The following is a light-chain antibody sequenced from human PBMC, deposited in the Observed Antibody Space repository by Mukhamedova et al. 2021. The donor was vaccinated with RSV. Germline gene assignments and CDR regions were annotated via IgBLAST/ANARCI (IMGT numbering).Light chain of an antibody. V-gene: IGKV3-15*01. Sequence: LSCRASQSVSSNLAWYQQKPGQAPRLLIYGASTRATGIPARFSGSGSGTEFTLTISSMQSEDFEVYYCQQYNNWPPLTFGGGTK. CDR3: QQYNNWPPLT. CDR2: GAS. CDR1: QSVSSN. J-gene: IGKJ4*01.